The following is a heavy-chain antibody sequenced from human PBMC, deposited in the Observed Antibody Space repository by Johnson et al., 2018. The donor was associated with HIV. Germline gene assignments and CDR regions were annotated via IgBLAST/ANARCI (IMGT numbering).Heavy chain of an antibody. CDR1: GFTFNNYW. D-gene: IGHD3-9*01. V-gene: IGHV3-74*02. CDR2: INSDGSTT. CDR3: VRSNGRLAAFDI. J-gene: IGHJ3*02. Sequence: MQLVESGGGLGQPGGSLRLSCVDSGFTFNNYWMHWVRQAPGKGPVWVSRINSDGSTTDYADSVKGRFTISRDNAKNTLYLQMNSLRVEDTAVYYCVRSNGRLAAFDIWGQGTMVTVSS.